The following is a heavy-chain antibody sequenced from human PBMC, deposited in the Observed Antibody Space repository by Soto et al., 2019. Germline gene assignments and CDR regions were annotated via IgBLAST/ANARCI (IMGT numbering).Heavy chain of an antibody. Sequence: EVQLVESGGGLVQPGGSLRLSCAASGFNFNTYWMYWVRQAPGKGLEWVANTDTDGSRKNYVDSVKGRFIISRDNATNSLFLQRNSLRADDTAVYYCGRVPLDGNYANGVDVWGQGTTVTVSS. D-gene: IGHD4-17*01. CDR3: GRVPLDGNYANGVDV. V-gene: IGHV3-7*03. J-gene: IGHJ6*02. CDR1: GFNFNTYW. CDR2: TDTDGSRK.